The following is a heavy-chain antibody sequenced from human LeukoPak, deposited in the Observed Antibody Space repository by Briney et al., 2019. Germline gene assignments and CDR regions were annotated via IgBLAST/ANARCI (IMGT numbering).Heavy chain of an antibody. CDR1: GFTFSNAL. Sequence: PGGSLRLSCAASGFTFSNALMSWVRQAPGKGLEWVGRIKSKTDGGTTDYAAPVKGRFTISRDDSKNTLYLQMNSLKTEDTAVYYCTTDTPHDYADYWGQGTLVTVSS. V-gene: IGHV3-15*01. J-gene: IGHJ4*02. CDR3: TTDTPHDYADY. CDR2: IKSKTDGGTT.